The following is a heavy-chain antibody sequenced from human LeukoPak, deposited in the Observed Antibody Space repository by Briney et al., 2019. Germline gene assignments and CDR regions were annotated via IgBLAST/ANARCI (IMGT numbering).Heavy chain of an antibody. V-gene: IGHV3-64D*09. J-gene: IGHJ4*02. CDR1: GFTFSSYG. Sequence: GGSLRLSCSASGFTFSSYGMHWVRQAPGKGLEYVSGISNKGGSTYYADSVKGRFTISRDNSKNTLHLQMSRLRADDTAVYYCVKSGTWADFDSWGQGPLVTVSS. CDR3: VKSGTWADFDS. D-gene: IGHD1-26*01. CDR2: ISNKGGST.